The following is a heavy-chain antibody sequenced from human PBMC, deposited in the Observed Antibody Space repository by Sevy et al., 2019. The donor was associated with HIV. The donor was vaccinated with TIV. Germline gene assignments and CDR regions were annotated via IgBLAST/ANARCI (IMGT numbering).Heavy chain of an antibody. V-gene: IGHV3-53*01. CDR2: IYSGGST. J-gene: IGHJ3*02. CDR3: VRHDFWSGYYNGYDAFDI. Sequence: GGSLRLSCAASGFTVSSNYMSWVRQAPGKGLEWVSVIYSGGSTYYADSVKGRFTISRDNSKNTLYLQMNSLRAEDTAVYYCVRHDFWSGYYNGYDAFDIWGQGTMVTVSS. CDR1: GFTVSSNY. D-gene: IGHD3-3*01.